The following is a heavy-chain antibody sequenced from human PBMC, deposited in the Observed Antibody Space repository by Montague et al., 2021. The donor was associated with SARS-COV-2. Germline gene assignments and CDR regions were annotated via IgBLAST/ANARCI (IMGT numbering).Heavy chain of an antibody. CDR2: VNYGGST. D-gene: IGHD4-17*01. V-gene: IGHV4-59*11. CDR3: ARAVTTGIDWFDP. J-gene: IGHJ5*02. Sequence: ETLSLTCTVSSGSISSHYWSWIRQPPGKGLEWIGYVNYGGSTNYNPSLKSRVSISLDTSKNQFSLRLNSVTAADTAVYYCARAVTTGIDWFDPWGQGTLVIVSS. CDR1: SGSISSHY.